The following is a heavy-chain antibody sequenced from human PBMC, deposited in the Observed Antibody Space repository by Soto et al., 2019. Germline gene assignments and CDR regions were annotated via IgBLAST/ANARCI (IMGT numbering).Heavy chain of an antibody. J-gene: IGHJ4*02. CDR3: AIAPGY. CDR2: LYNSGST. CDR1: GGPITYRNYY. Sequence: SETLSLTCTLSGGPITYRNYYWGWIRQPPGKGLEWIGSLYNSGSTYYNPSLKSRVTISVDTSKNQFSLNLSSVTAADTAVYYCAIAPGYWGQGTLVTVSS. D-gene: IGHD2-21*01. V-gene: IGHV4-39*01.